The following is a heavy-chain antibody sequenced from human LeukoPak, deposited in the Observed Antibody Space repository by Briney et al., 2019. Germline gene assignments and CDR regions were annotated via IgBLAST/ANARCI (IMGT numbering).Heavy chain of an antibody. J-gene: IGHJ3*02. Sequence: SETLSLTCAVSGYSINSGYYWGWIRRPPGKGLEWIGSIYHSGSTYYNPSLKSRVTISLDTSKNQFSLQLSSVTAADTAVYYCARHVSSYGPGVAFDIWGQGTMVTVSS. CDR2: IYHSGST. D-gene: IGHD5-18*01. CDR1: GYSINSGYY. CDR3: ARHVSSYGPGVAFDI. V-gene: IGHV4-38-2*01.